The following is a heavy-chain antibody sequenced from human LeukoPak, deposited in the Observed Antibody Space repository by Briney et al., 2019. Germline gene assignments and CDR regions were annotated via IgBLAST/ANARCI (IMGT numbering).Heavy chain of an antibody. CDR3: ARQITGLGYGDYIPFTLFDY. V-gene: IGHV4-39*01. CDR2: IFYSGST. J-gene: IGHJ4*02. Sequence: SETLSLTCTVSGGSISSSSYYWGWIRQPPGKGLEWIGSIFYSGSTYYNPSLKSRVTISVDTSKNQFSLKLSSVTAADTAVYYCARQITGLGYGDYIPFTLFDYWGQGTLVTVSS. CDR1: GGSISSSSYY. D-gene: IGHD4-17*01.